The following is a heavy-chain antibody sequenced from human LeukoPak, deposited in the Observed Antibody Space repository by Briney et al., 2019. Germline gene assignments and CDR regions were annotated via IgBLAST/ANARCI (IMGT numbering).Heavy chain of an antibody. CDR3: AKRRYSSGGNFDY. J-gene: IGHJ4*02. CDR2: IDSGGNT. Sequence: SGGSLRLSCAASGFTFSSYAMSWVRQAPGKGLEWVSGIDSGGNTYYADSVRGRFTISRDNSNNTLYVQMNSLRAEDTAVYYCAKRRYSSGGNFDYWGQGTLVTVSS. CDR1: GFTFSSYA. D-gene: IGHD6-19*01. V-gene: IGHV3-23*01.